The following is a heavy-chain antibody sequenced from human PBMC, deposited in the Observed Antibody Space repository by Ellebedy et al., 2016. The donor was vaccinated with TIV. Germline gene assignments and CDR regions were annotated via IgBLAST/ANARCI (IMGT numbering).Heavy chain of an antibody. CDR3: AKDRTPGDGYWVFDD. D-gene: IGHD5-18*01. J-gene: IGHJ4*02. V-gene: IGHV3-23*01. CDR1: GFTFSRYA. CDR2: IFGSGGGI. Sequence: GESLKISCAASGFTFSRYAMSWVRQAPGKGLEWVSGIFGSGGGISYADSVKGRFTISRDNSKGMLHLQMNSLRPEDTAVYYCAKDRTPGDGYWVFDDWGQGTLVTVSS.